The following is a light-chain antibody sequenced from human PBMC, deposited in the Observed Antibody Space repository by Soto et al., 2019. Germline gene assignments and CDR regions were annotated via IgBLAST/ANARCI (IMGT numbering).Light chain of an antibody. CDR3: QQYSSYPIT. CDR2: AAS. CDR1: QRISSW. V-gene: IGKV1D-16*01. J-gene: IGKJ5*01. Sequence: DIQMTQSPSSLSASVGDRVNITCRASQRISSWLAWFQQKTQKAPKPLISAASKLQSGVPSRFSGSGSGTDFTLTISSLQPEDFGTYYCQQYSSYPITFGQGTRLEIK.